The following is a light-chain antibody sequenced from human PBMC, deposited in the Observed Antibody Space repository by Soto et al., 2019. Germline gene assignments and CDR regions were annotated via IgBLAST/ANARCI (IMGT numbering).Light chain of an antibody. CDR3: SSYTSSSTLEV. J-gene: IGLJ1*01. CDR1: SSDVGGYNY. V-gene: IGLV2-14*01. CDR2: DVS. Sequence: QSALTQPASVSGSPGQSITISCTGTSSDVGGYNYVSWYQQHPGKAPKLMIYDVSNRPSWVSNRFSGSKSGNTASLTISGLQAEDEADYYCSSYTSSSTLEVFGTGTKLTVL.